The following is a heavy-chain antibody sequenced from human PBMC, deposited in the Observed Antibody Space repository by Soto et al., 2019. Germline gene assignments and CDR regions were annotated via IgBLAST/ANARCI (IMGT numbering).Heavy chain of an antibody. J-gene: IGHJ4*02. Sequence: PSETLGPTSAVYDWSFSDYYFSRIRQPPGKGLEWIGEINHSGSTNYNPSLKSRVTISVDTSKNQFSLKLSSVTAADTAVYYCARGGKYSGFGQDFDYWGQGTLVTVSS. V-gene: IGHV4-34*01. CDR1: DWSFSDYY. CDR3: ARGGKYSGFGQDFDY. D-gene: IGHD5-12*01. CDR2: INHSGST.